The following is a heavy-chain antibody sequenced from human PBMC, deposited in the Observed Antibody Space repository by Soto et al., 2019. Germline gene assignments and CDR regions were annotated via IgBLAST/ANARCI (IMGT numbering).Heavy chain of an antibody. CDR1: GGSISSSSYY. CDR2: IYYSGST. D-gene: IGHD3-3*01. CDR3: ARMNDFWSGYYYYYYGMDV. Sequence: SETLSLTCTVSGGSISSSSYYWGWIRQPPGKGLEWIGSIYYSGSTYYNPSLKSRVTISVDTSKNQFSLKLSSVTAADTAVYYCARMNDFWSGYYYYYYGMDVWGQGTTVTVSS. V-gene: IGHV4-39*01. J-gene: IGHJ6*02.